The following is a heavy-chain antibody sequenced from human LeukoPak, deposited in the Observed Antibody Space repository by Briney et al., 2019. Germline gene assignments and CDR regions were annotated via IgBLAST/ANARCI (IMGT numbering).Heavy chain of an antibody. CDR2: INPTSGAT. D-gene: IGHD1-14*01. CDR1: GYTFTNYY. V-gene: IGHV1-2*02. Sequence: ASVKVSCKPSGYTFTNYYIHWVRQAPGQGLERMGWINPTSGATNYAQRFQGRVTMTRDTSIRTAYMELSSLRSDDTAVYYCARDNLRFFDYWGQGTLVTVSS. J-gene: IGHJ4*02. CDR3: ARDNLRFFDY.